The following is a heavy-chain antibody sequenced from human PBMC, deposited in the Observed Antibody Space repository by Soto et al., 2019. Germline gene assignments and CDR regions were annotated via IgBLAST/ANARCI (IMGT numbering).Heavy chain of an antibody. D-gene: IGHD2-15*01. CDR1: GFTFSSYA. CDR3: ASGSPYWAETRVLDN. CDR2: ISNDGHST. J-gene: IGHJ4*02. V-gene: IGHV3-30-3*01. Sequence: QVQLVESGGGGVQPGTSLRLSCAVSGFTFSSYAMHWVRQAPGKGLEWVSVISNDGHSTSYADSVKGRFTVSRDNSRDPVFLQMNSLRPDDTAVYYCASGSPYWAETRVLDNWGQGTLVTVSS.